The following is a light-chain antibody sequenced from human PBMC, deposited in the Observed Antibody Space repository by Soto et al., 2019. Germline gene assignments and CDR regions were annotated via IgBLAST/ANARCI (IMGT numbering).Light chain of an antibody. CDR3: KQYHHWPPVST. J-gene: IGKJ2*01. V-gene: IGKV3-15*01. CDR2: SVS. CDR1: QSVSTN. Sequence: EIVMTQSPATLSVSPGERATLSCRASQSVSTNLAWYQQKLGQAPRLLIHSVSTRATGIPAKFSGSGSGTEFTLTISSLQSEDIAVYSCKQYHHWPPVSTFGQGTKVEIK.